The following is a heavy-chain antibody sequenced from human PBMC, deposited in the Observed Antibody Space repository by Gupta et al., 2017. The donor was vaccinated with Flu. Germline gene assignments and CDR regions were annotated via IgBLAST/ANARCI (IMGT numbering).Heavy chain of an antibody. CDR1: GFTFDEHA. Sequence: EVHLVESGGGLVQPGGSLRLSCEGSGFTFDEHASHWVWQVPGKGLEWVAGILWSGDRIGYADSVKGRFTISRDNVENFLYLQMNSLRPEDTALYFCGKDVKPGGMDVWGQGTAVTVSS. CDR2: ILWSGDRI. J-gene: IGHJ6*02. CDR3: GKDVKPGGMDV. V-gene: IGHV3-9*01.